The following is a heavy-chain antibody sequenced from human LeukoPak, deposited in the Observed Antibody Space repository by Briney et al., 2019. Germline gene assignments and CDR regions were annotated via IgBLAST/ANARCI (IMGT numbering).Heavy chain of an antibody. J-gene: IGHJ4*02. D-gene: IGHD3-22*01. Sequence: ASVKVSCKASGYTFTGYYMHWVRQAPGQGLEWMGWINPNSGGTNYAQKFQGRVTMTRDTSISTAYMELSRLRSDDTAVYYCARGGKTYYYDSSGPIGDYWGQGTLVTVSS. CDR1: GYTFTGYY. V-gene: IGHV1-2*02. CDR3: ARGGKTYYYDSSGPIGDY. CDR2: INPNSGGT.